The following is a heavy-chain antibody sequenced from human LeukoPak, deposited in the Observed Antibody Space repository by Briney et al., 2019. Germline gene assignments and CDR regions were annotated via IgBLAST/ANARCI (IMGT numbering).Heavy chain of an antibody. Sequence: SQTLSLTCTVSGGSISSGDYYWSWIRQPPGKGLEWIGYIYYSGSTYYNPSLKSRVTISVDTSKNQSSLKLSSVTAADTAVYYCARSLVGATGYYYYYYMDVWGKGTTVTVSS. D-gene: IGHD1-26*01. J-gene: IGHJ6*03. CDR1: GGSISSGDYY. V-gene: IGHV4-30-4*08. CDR2: IYYSGST. CDR3: ARSLVGATGYYYYYYMDV.